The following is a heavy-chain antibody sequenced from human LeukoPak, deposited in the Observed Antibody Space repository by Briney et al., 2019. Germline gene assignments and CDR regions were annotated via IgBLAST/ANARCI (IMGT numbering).Heavy chain of an antibody. D-gene: IGHD1-26*01. V-gene: IGHV3-33*01. CDR3: ARAGVGATYYYYYMDV. Sequence: GGSLRLSCAASGFTFSSYGMHWVRQAPGKGLEWVAVIWYDGSNKYYADSVKGRFTISRDNSKNTLYLQMNSLRAEDTAVYYCARAGVGATYYYYYMDVWGKGTTVTVSS. CDR1: GFTFSSYG. J-gene: IGHJ6*03. CDR2: IWYDGSNK.